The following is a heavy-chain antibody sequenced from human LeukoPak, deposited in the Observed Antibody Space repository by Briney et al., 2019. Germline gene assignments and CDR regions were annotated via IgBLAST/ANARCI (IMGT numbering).Heavy chain of an antibody. CDR2: IYYSGST. V-gene: IGHV4-39*01. J-gene: IGHJ4*02. D-gene: IGHD6-13*01. CDR1: GGSISSSSYY. Sequence: SETLSLTCTVSGGSISSSSYYWGWIRQPPGKGLEWIRSIYYSGSTYYNPSLKSRVTISVDTSKNQFSLKLSSVTAADTAVYYCASGIAAGLWGQGTLVTVSS. CDR3: ASGIAAGL.